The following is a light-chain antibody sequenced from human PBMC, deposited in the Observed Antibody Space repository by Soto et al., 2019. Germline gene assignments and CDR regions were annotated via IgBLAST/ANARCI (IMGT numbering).Light chain of an antibody. Sequence: EIVLTQSPATLSLSPGERATLSCRASRSFASSYLAWYQHKPGQAPRLLIYAASSRATGIPDRFIGSGSGTDFTLTISRLQAEDVAVYYCQQYYSTPPTFGGGTKLEIK. J-gene: IGKJ4*01. CDR1: RSFASSY. CDR2: AAS. CDR3: QQYYSTPPT. V-gene: IGKV3-20*01.